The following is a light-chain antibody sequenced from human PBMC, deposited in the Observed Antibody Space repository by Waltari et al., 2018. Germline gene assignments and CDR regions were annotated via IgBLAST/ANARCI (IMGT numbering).Light chain of an antibody. CDR2: DVS. CDR1: SSDIGSSNS. CDR3: SSSTSRTALL. Sequence: QSALTQPASLSGSPGQSITISCTGTSSDIGSSNSVSWYQQHPGEAPKLMIYDVSVRPSGVSNRFSGSKSGNTASPTISGLQAEDEADYYCSSSTSRTALLFGGGTKLTVL. J-gene: IGLJ2*01. V-gene: IGLV2-14*03.